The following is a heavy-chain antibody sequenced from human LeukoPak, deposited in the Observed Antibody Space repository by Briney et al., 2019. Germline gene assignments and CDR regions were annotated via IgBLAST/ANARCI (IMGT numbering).Heavy chain of an antibody. V-gene: IGHV1-24*01. D-gene: IGHD3-16*02. CDR2: FDPEDGET. Sequence: ASVKVSCKVSGYTLSELSMHWVRQAPGKGLEWMGGFDPEDGETIYAQKFQGRVTMTEDTSTDTAYMELSSLRSEDTAVYYCATEGFTFGGVIATHDAFDIWGQGTMVTVSS. CDR1: GYTLSELS. J-gene: IGHJ3*02. CDR3: ATEGFTFGGVIATHDAFDI.